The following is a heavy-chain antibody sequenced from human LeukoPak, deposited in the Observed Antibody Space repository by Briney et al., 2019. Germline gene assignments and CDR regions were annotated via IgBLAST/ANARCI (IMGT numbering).Heavy chain of an antibody. D-gene: IGHD6-13*01. CDR2: IYYSGST. J-gene: IGHJ4*02. CDR3: ARDPELIADFDY. V-gene: IGHV4-39*07. CDR1: GGSISSSSYY. Sequence: SETLSLTCTVSGGSISSSSYYWGWIRQPPGKGLEWIGSIYYSGSTYYNPSLKSRVTISVDTSKNQFSLKLSSVTAADTAVYYCARDPELIADFDYWGQGTLVTVSS.